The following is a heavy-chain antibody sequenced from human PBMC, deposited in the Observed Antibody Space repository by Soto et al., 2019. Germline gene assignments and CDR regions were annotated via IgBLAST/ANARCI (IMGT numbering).Heavy chain of an antibody. V-gene: IGHV4-59*08. Sequence: QVQLQESGPGLVKASETLSLICTVSGGSVSSYYWSWIRQPPGKGLEWIGYIFYSGSTSYNPSLKSRVTISVETSKNQFSLKLSSVTAADTAVYYCARHGGITMVRGVLAAFDIWGQWTMVSVSS. CDR3: ARHGGITMVRGVLAAFDI. J-gene: IGHJ3*02. CDR2: IFYSGST. CDR1: GGSVSSYY. D-gene: IGHD3-10*01.